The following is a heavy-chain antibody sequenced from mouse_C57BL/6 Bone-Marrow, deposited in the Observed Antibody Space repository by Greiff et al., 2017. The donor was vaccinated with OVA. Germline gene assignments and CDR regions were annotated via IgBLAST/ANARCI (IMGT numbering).Heavy chain of an antibody. J-gene: IGHJ4*01. CDR3: ARNAYYSNYDYYAMDY. CDR2: ISYDGSN. D-gene: IGHD2-5*01. V-gene: IGHV3-6*01. CDR1: GYSITNGYY. Sequence: EVQRVESGPGLVKPSQSLSLTCSVTGYSITNGYYWNWIRQFPGNKLEWMGYISYDGSNNYNPSLKNRISITRDTSKNQFFLKLNSVTTEDTATYYCARNAYYSNYDYYAMDYWGQGTSVTVSS.